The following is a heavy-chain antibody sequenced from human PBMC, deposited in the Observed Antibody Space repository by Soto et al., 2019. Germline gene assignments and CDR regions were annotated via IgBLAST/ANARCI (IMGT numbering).Heavy chain of an antibody. CDR2: IYYSGST. D-gene: IGHD3-22*01. CDR1: GGSISSSSYY. J-gene: IGHJ6*02. Sequence: SETLSLTCTVSGGSISSSSYYWGWIRQPPGKGLEWIGSIYYSGSTYYNPSLKSRVTISVDTSKNQFSLKLSSVTAADTAVYYCARRSYYDRSGYHVNYYGLDVWGQGTTVTVSS. V-gene: IGHV4-39*01. CDR3: ARRSYYDRSGYHVNYYGLDV.